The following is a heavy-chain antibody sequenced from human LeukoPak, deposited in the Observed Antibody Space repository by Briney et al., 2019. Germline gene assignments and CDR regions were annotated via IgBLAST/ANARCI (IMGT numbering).Heavy chain of an antibody. CDR1: GYTFGKYA. Sequence: ASVKVSCKTSGYTFGKYAIHWVRQAPGQRFEWMGWIDGGNGDTRFSQKFQDRVSFTGDTFATTVYMEVTSLRSEDTAVYYCARDQSRDIRVDFDYWGQGTLVTVSS. CDR3: ARDQSRDIRVDFDY. CDR2: IDGGNGDT. V-gene: IGHV1-3*01. J-gene: IGHJ4*02. D-gene: IGHD2-15*01.